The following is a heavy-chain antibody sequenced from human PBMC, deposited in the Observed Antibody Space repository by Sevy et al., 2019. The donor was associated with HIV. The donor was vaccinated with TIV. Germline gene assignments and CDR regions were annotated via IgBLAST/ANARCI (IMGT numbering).Heavy chain of an antibody. Sequence: GGSLRLSCAASGFTSSSYAMSWVRQPPGRGLEWVSTLSDSGVSTYYADSVKGRFTISRDNSKNKLYLQMTSLRAEDTAGDYCARDRATSATGTLDDYWGQGTLVTVSS. D-gene: IGHD3-9*01. J-gene: IGHJ4*02. CDR2: LSDSGVST. CDR3: ARDRATSATGTLDDY. V-gene: IGHV3-23*01. CDR1: GFTSSSYA.